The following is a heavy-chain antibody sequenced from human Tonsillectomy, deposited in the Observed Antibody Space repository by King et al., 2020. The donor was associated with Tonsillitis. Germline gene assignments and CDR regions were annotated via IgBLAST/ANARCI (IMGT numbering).Heavy chain of an antibody. Sequence: VQLVESGGGLVQPGRSLRLSCTASGFTFGDHGMSWVRQAPGKGLEWVGFIRSKGYGGTTEYAASVKGRFTISRDDSRSTAYLQMNSLRIEDTAVYYCTRPNYDFFTGYPEYWFDPWGQGTLVIVSS. D-gene: IGHD3-9*01. V-gene: IGHV3-49*04. CDR2: IRSKGYGGTT. J-gene: IGHJ5*02. CDR3: TRPNYDFFTGYPEYWFDP. CDR1: GFTFGDHG.